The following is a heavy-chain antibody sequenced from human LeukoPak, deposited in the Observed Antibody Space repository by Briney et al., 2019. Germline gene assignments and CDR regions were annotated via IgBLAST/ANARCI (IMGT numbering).Heavy chain of an antibody. CDR1: GFTFSGYG. Sequence: AGGSLRLSCVASGFTFSGYGMYWVRQAPRKGLEWVAGIYGGGGVIKYADSVKGRFTISRDNSENILYLQMDSLRVEDTAIYYCASRQGLGWHYVNWGQGTLVTVSS. CDR2: IYGGGGVI. J-gene: IGHJ4*02. V-gene: IGHV3-23*03. CDR3: ASRQGLGWHYVN. D-gene: IGHD3-10*02.